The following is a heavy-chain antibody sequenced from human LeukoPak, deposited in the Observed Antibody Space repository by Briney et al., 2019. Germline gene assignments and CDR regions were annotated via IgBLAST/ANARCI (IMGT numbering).Heavy chain of an antibody. V-gene: IGHV3-21*01. Sequence: GGSLRLSCAASGFTFSIYSMNWVRQAPGKGLEWVSSISSSISYIYYADSVKGRFTISRDNAKNSLYLQMNSLRAEDTAVYYCARDGTAMVTCMDVWGQGTTVTVSS. D-gene: IGHD5-18*01. CDR2: ISSSISYI. J-gene: IGHJ6*02. CDR1: GFTFSIYS. CDR3: ARDGTAMVTCMDV.